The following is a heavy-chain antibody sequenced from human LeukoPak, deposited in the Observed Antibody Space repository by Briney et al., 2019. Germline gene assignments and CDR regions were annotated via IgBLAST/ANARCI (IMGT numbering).Heavy chain of an antibody. CDR1: GYTFTSYY. V-gene: IGHV1-46*01. CDR2: INPSGGST. D-gene: IGHD3-3*01. J-gene: IGHJ4*02. CDR3: AREIEYYDFWSGYPKAQYYFDY. Sequence: ASVKVSFRASGYTFTSYYMHWVRQAPGQGLEWMGIINPSGGSTSYAQKFQGRVTMTRDTSTSTVYMELSSLRSEDTAVYYCAREIEYYDFWSGYPKAQYYFDYWGQGTLVTVSS.